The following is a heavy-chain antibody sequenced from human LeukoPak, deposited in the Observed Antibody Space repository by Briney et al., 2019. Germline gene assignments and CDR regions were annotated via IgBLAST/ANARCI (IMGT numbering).Heavy chain of an antibody. CDR1: GFNFTNAW. D-gene: IGHD1-26*01. CDR2: IKSETDGGTI. Sequence: GGSLRLSCAASGFNFTNAWMTWVRQAPGKGLEWVGRIKSETDGGTIHYGAPVKSRFIISRDDSKNTVGLQMNSLKTEDTGVYYCTTSIVGTTAYWGQGTLVIVSS. J-gene: IGHJ4*02. V-gene: IGHV3-15*01. CDR3: TTSIVGTTAY.